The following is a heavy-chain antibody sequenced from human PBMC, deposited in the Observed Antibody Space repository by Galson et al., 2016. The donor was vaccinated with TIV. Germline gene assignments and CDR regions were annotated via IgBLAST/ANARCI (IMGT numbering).Heavy chain of an antibody. D-gene: IGHD5-24*01. Sequence: QSGAEVKKPGEPLKISCEGSGYSFSSYWIGWVRHKPGEGLEWIGIIHPADSDTRYSPSFRAQVTMSADKAINGAYLQWRTLKASDSAVYYCARRKEMTTNRLDAFDLWGQGTMVIVSS. CDR3: ARRKEMTTNRLDAFDL. V-gene: IGHV5-51*01. CDR1: GYSFSSYW. J-gene: IGHJ3*01. CDR2: IHPADSDT.